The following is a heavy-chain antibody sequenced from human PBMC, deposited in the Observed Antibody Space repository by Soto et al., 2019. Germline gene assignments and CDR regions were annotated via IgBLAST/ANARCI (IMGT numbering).Heavy chain of an antibody. CDR1: GFTFSSYS. D-gene: IGHD6-19*01. V-gene: IGHV3-21*01. J-gene: IGHJ6*02. CDR3: ARGGAVAGTAYYYYGMDV. Sequence: EVQLVESGGGLVKPGGSLRLSCAASGFTFSSYSMNWVRQAPGKGLEWVSSISSSSSYIYYADSVKGRFTISRDNAKNSLYLQMNSLRAGDTAVYYCARGGAVAGTAYYYYGMDVWGQGTTVTVSS. CDR2: ISSSSSYI.